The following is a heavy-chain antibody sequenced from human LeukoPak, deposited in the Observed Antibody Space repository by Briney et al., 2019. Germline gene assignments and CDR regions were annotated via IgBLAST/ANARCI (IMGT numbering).Heavy chain of an antibody. CDR1: GGSISSYY. D-gene: IGHD5-18*01. V-gene: IGHV4-59*01. J-gene: IGHJ4*02. CDR2: IYYSGST. CDR3: ARSSGRRGYSYGPTFDY. Sequence: SETLSLTCTVSGGSISSYYWSWIRQPPGKGLEWIGYIYYSGSTNYNPSLKSRVTISVDTSKNQFSLKLSSVTAADPAVYYCARSSGRRGYSYGPTFDYWGQGTLVTVSS.